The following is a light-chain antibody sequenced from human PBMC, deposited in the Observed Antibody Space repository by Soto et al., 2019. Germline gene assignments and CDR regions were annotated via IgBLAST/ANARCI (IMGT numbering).Light chain of an antibody. CDR2: GAS. CDR3: QQYHTWPIT. Sequence: EIVMTQSPATLSVSPGERVTLSCRASQSVSSDLAWYQQKPGQPPRLLIYGASTRATGIPARFSGSGSGTEFTLTVSSLQSEDCAIYYCQQYHTWPITFGGGTKVEIK. J-gene: IGKJ4*01. CDR1: QSVSSD. V-gene: IGKV3-15*01.